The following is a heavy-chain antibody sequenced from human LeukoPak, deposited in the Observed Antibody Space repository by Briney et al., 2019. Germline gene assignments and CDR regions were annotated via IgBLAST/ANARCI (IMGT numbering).Heavy chain of an antibody. V-gene: IGHV5-51*01. CDR2: IYPGDSDT. CDR1: GYSFTSYW. D-gene: IGHD4-11*01. CDR3: ARHWRSTTSKQHDYSNSRYYYYYYMDV. Sequence: TGESLKISCKGSGYSFTSYWIGWVRQMPGKGLEWMGIIYPGDSDTRYSPSFQGQVTISADKSISTAYLQWSSLKASDTAMYYCARHWRSTTSKQHDYSNSRYYYYYYMDVWGKGTTVTVSS. J-gene: IGHJ6*03.